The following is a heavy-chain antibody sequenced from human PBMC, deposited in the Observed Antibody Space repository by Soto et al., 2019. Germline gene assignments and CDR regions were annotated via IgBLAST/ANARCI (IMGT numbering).Heavy chain of an antibody. CDR3: ARGESCSTTSCYARSWFDP. CDR2: TYYRSRWYN. Sequence: SQTLSLTCAISGDSVSSNSAAWNWIRQSPSRGLEWLGRTYYRSRWYNDYAVSVKSRITINPDTSENQFSLQLNSVTPEDTAVYYCARGESCSTTSCYARSWFDPWGQGTLVTVSS. J-gene: IGHJ5*02. CDR1: GDSVSSNSAA. V-gene: IGHV6-1*01. D-gene: IGHD2-2*01.